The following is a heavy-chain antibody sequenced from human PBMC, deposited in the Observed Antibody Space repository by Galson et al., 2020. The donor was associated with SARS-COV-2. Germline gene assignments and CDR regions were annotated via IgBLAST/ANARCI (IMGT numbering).Heavy chain of an antibody. CDR3: ATRGFDP. CDR1: GFTFRSYA. CDR2: IQSKTAGGST. J-gene: IGHJ5*02. V-gene: IGHV3-15*01. Sequence: GGSLRPSCAASGFTFRSYAMSWFRQAPGKGLEWVGRIQSKTAGGSTDYATPVKGRFIISRDNSKNTQYLQMNSLKTEDPAVYYCATRGFDPWGQGTLVTVSS.